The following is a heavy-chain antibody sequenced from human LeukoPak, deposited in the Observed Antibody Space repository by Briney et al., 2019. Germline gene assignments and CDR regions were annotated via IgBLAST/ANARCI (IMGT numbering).Heavy chain of an antibody. Sequence: GESLKISCKGSGYSFTSYWIGWVRQMPGKGLEWMGIIYPGDSDTRYSPTFQGQVTISADKSISTAYLQWSSLKASDTAMYYCASGIVVVPAAGAFDIWGQGTMVTVSS. V-gene: IGHV5-51*01. CDR2: IYPGDSDT. CDR3: ASGIVVVPAAGAFDI. CDR1: GYSFTSYW. D-gene: IGHD2-2*01. J-gene: IGHJ3*02.